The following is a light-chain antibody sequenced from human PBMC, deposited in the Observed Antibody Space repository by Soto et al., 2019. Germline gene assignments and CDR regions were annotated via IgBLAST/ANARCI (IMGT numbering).Light chain of an antibody. J-gene: IGKJ4*01. V-gene: IGKV3-20*01. CDR3: QQYARSPLT. CDR2: GAS. CDR1: QSVTSH. Sequence: ESVLTQSPGTLSLSPGERATLSCRASQSVTSHLAWYQQKPGQAPRLLIYGASSRATGTADRFSGSGSGTDFTLTISRLEPEDFAVYYCQQYARSPLTFGGGTKV.